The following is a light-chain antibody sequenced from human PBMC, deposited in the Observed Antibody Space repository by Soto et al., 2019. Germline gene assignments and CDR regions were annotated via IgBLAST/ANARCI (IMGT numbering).Light chain of an antibody. Sequence: EIVMTQSPATLSVSSGERATLSCRASQSVSSNLAWYQQKPGQAPSLLIYGASTRATGTPARFSGSGSGTEFPLTISSLQSEDVAVYYCQQYNNWPPYTFGQGTKLEIK. V-gene: IGKV3-15*01. CDR3: QQYNNWPPYT. J-gene: IGKJ2*01. CDR1: QSVSSN. CDR2: GAS.